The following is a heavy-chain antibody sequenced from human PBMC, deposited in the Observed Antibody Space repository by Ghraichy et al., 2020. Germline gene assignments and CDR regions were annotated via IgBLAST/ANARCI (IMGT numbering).Heavy chain of an antibody. J-gene: IGHJ4*02. Sequence: GESLNISCAASGFIFINHIMYWVRQAPVKGLEWVASIITDSSSIDYVDSLKGRVTIYRDNANNSLYLQMYSLTAEDTEVYYCARQRWKQSEFDYWGQGTLVSVSS. CDR1: GFIFINHI. CDR2: IITDSSSI. D-gene: IGHD4-23*01. CDR3: ARQRWKQSEFDY. V-gene: IGHV3-21*01.